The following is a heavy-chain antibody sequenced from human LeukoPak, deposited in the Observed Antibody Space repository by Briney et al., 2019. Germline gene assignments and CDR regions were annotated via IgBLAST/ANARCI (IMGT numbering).Heavy chain of an antibody. V-gene: IGHV1-18*01. J-gene: IGHJ6*03. CDR2: ISAYNGNT. CDR3: ARSVASRDTAMVLSYYYYMDV. Sequence: ASVKVSCKASGYTFTSYGISWVRRAPGQGLEWMGWISAYNGNTNYAQKLQGRVTMTTDTSTSTAYMELRSLRSDDTAVYYCARSVASRDTAMVLSYYYYMDVWGKGTTVTVSS. D-gene: IGHD5-18*01. CDR1: GYTFTSYG.